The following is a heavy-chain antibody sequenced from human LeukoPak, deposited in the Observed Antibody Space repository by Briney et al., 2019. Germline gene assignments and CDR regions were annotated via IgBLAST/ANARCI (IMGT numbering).Heavy chain of an antibody. CDR2: TYYRSKWYN. D-gene: IGHD5-18*01. V-gene: IGHV6-1*01. J-gene: IGHJ4*02. CDR1: GDSVSSNSAA. CDR3: ARGRTQLWYRPYFDY. Sequence: SQTLSLTCAISGDSVSSNSAAWNCIRQSPSRGLEWLGRTYYRSKWYNDYAVSVKSRITINPDTSKNQFSLQLNSVTPEDTAVYYCARGRTQLWYRPYFDYWGQGTLVTVSS.